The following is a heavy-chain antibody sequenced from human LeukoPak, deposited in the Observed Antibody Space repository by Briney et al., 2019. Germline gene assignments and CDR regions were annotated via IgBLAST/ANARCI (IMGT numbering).Heavy chain of an antibody. D-gene: IGHD1-26*01. CDR1: GFTFSDHA. CDR3: VRQKKSHGNFDY. Sequence: GGSLRLSCAASGFTFSDHAMHWVRQAPGKGLEWVSAVGIAADTFYPGSVKGRFTISREDAKNSLYLQMNSLRVEDTAVYYCVRQKKSHGNFDYWGQGTLVTVSS. CDR2: VGIAADT. V-gene: IGHV3-13*01. J-gene: IGHJ4*02.